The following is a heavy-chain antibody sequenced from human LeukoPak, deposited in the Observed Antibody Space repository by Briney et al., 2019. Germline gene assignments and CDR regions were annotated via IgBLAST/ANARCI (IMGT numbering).Heavy chain of an antibody. CDR3: AKDQQQPRAFDY. J-gene: IGHJ4*02. D-gene: IGHD6-13*01. CDR1: GFTFSSYA. Sequence: GGSLGLSCAASGFTFSSYAMSWVRQAPGKGLEWVSAISGSGGSTYYADSVKGRFTISRDNSKNTLYLQMNSLRAEDTAVYYCAKDQQQPRAFDYWGQGTLVTVSS. V-gene: IGHV3-23*01. CDR2: ISGSGGST.